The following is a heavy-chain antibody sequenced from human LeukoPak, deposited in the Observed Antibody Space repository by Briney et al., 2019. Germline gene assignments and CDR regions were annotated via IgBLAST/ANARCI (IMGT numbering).Heavy chain of an antibody. J-gene: IGHJ4*02. D-gene: IGHD2-2*02. CDR1: GFTFSSYW. V-gene: IGHV3-7*01. Sequence: GGSLRPSCAASGFTFSSYWMSWVRQAPGKGLEWVANIKQDGSEKYYVDSVKGRFTISRDNAKNSLYLQMNSLRAEDTAVYYCARATLGYCSSTNCYTGYFDYWGQGTLVTVSS. CDR2: IKQDGSEK. CDR3: ARATLGYCSSTNCYTGYFDY.